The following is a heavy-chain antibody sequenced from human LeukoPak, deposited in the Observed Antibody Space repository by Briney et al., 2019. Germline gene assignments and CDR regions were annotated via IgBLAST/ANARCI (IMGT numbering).Heavy chain of an antibody. D-gene: IGHD6-19*01. J-gene: IGHJ6*04. CDR2: ISYDGSNK. CDR3: AKDMGIAVAGTAYYYYGMDV. CDR1: GFTFSSYG. Sequence: GGSLRLSCAASGFTFSSYGMHWVRQAPGKGLEWVAVISYDGSNKYYADSVKGRFTISRGNSKNTLYLQMNSLRAEDTAVYYCAKDMGIAVAGTAYYYYGMDVWGKGTTVTVSS. V-gene: IGHV3-30*18.